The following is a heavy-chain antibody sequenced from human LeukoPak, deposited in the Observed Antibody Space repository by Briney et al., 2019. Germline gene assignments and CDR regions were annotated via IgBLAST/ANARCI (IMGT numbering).Heavy chain of an antibody. Sequence: GGSLRLSCAASGFTFSSYSMNWVRQAPGKGLEWVSSISSSSSYIYCADSVKGRFTISRDNAKNSLYLQMNSLRAEDTAVYYCARGSSGWYGGDYWGQGTLVTVSS. CDR3: ARGSSGWYGGDY. V-gene: IGHV3-21*01. CDR2: ISSSSSYI. J-gene: IGHJ4*02. CDR1: GFTFSSYS. D-gene: IGHD6-13*01.